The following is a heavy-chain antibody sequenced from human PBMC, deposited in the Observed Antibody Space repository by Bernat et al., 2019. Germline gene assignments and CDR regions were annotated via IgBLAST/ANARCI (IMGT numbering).Heavy chain of an antibody. Sequence: EVQLVESGGGLVKPGGSLRLSCAASGFTFSNAWMSWVRQAPGKGLEWVGRIKSKTDGGTTDYAAPVKGRFTISRDDSKNTLYLQMNSLKTEDTAVYYYAREGSEATMITDAFDIWGQGTMVTVSS. V-gene: IGHV3-15*01. D-gene: IGHD3-16*01. CDR3: AREGSEATMITDAFDI. CDR2: IKSKTDGGTT. CDR1: GFTFSNAW. J-gene: IGHJ3*02.